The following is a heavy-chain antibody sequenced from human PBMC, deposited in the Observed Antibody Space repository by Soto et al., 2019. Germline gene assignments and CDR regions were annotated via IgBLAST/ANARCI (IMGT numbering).Heavy chain of an antibody. CDR3: TTTFVLTAVRDYYYYGMDV. J-gene: IGHJ6*02. CDR1: GFTFSNAW. Sequence: EVQLVESGGGLVKPGGSLRLSCAASGFTFSNAWMNWVRQAPGKGLEWVGGIKSKTDGGTTDYAAPVKGTFTISRDDSKNTLYLHMNSLKTEDTAVYYCTTTFVLTAVRDYYYYGMDVWGQGTTVTVSS. V-gene: IGHV3-15*07. D-gene: IGHD2-8*01. CDR2: IKSKTDGGTT.